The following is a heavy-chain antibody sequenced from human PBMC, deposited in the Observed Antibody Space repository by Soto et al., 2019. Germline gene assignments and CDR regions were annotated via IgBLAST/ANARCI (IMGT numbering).Heavy chain of an antibody. Sequence: SETLSLTCAVYGGSFSGYYWSWIRQPPGKGLEWIGEINHSGSTNYNPSLKSRVTISVDTSKNQFSLKLSSVTAADTAVYYCARESIAAAGTDWFDPWGQGTLVTVSS. J-gene: IGHJ5*02. CDR1: GGSFSGYY. CDR3: ARESIAAAGTDWFDP. D-gene: IGHD6-13*01. V-gene: IGHV4-34*01. CDR2: INHSGST.